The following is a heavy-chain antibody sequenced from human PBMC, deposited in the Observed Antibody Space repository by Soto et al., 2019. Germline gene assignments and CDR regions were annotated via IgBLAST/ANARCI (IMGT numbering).Heavy chain of an antibody. J-gene: IGHJ6*02. D-gene: IGHD6-13*01. CDR3: ARNTLSAAGSDNYGLDV. CDR2: ISGSGFTI. CDR1: GFTFSDHY. V-gene: IGHV3-11*01. Sequence: VQLVESGGGLVEPGGSLRLSCAASGFTFSDHYMSWIRQAPGKGLAWVAYISGSGFTIYNADSVKGRFTISRDNAKNSLYLQMDSLRAEDTAVYYCARNTLSAAGSDNYGLDVWGRGTTVAVSS.